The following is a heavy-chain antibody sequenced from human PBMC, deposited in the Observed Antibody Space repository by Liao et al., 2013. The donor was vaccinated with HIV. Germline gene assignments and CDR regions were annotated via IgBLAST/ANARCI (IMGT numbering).Heavy chain of an antibody. D-gene: IGHD2-8*01. CDR3: ARVYYWYFDL. Sequence: QVQLQQWGAGLLKPSETLSLTCAVYGGSFSGYYWSWIRQPAGKGLEWIGRIYTSGSTNYNPSLKSRVTMSVDTSKNQFSLKLSSVTAADTAVYYCARVYYWYFDLWGLAPWSLSPQ. J-gene: IGHJ2*01. V-gene: IGHV4-59*10. CDR1: GGSFSGYY. CDR2: IYTSGST.